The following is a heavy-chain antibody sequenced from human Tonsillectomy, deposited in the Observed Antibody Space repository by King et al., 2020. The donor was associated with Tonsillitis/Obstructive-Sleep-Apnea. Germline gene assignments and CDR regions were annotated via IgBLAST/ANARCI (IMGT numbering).Heavy chain of an antibody. Sequence: VQLVESGGGLVQPGGSLRLSCAASGFTFSSYAMSWVRQVPGKGLEWVSAISGSGASTYHADSVKGRFTISRDNSKNTLYLQMNSLRAEDTAVYYCAKGTGTPDYYYGMDVWGQGTTVTVSS. V-gene: IGHV3-23*04. CDR3: AKGTGTPDYYYGMDV. J-gene: IGHJ6*02. CDR1: GFTFSSYA. D-gene: IGHD1/OR15-1a*01. CDR2: ISGSGAST.